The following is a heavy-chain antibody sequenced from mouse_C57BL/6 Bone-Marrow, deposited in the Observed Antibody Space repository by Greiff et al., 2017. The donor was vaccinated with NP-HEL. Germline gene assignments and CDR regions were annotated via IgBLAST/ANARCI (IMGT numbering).Heavy chain of an antibody. CDR3: ASPDYDSAWCAY. J-gene: IGHJ3*01. CDR1: GYTFTSYG. V-gene: IGHV1-81*01. CDR2: IYPRSGNT. Sequence: QVQLQQSGAELARPGASVKLSCKASGYTFTSYGISWVKQRTGQGLEWIGEIYPRSGNTYYNEKFKGKATLTADKSSSTAYMELRSLTSEDSAVYYCASPDYDSAWCAYWGQGTLVTVSA. D-gene: IGHD2-4*01.